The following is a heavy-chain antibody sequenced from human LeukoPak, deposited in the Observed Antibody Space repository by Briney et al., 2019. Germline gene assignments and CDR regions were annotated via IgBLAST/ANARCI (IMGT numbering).Heavy chain of an antibody. Sequence: PGXSLRLSCAASGFTFSSYAMSWVRQAPGKGLEWVSAISGSGSSTYYADSVKGRFTISRDNSKNTLYLQMNSLRAEDTAVYYCAVLRLDRVHWGQGTLVTVSS. V-gene: IGHV3-23*01. CDR3: AVLRLDRVH. J-gene: IGHJ4*02. CDR1: GFTFSSYA. D-gene: IGHD4/OR15-4a*01. CDR2: ISGSGSST.